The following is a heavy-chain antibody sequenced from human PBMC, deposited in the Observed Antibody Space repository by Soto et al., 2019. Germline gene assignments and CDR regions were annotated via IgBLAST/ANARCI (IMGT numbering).Heavy chain of an antibody. CDR2: IYYSGST. CDR1: GGSISGYY. Sequence: QVLLQESGPGLVKPSETLSLTCTVSGGSISGYYWSWIRQPPGKGLEWIGYIYYSGSTNYNPSLKSRVTIPVDTSKNQFSLKLSSVTAADTAVYYCARTYSNYAYYYYYMDFWGKGTTVTVSS. J-gene: IGHJ6*03. D-gene: IGHD4-4*01. CDR3: ARTYSNYAYYYYYMDF. V-gene: IGHV4-59*08.